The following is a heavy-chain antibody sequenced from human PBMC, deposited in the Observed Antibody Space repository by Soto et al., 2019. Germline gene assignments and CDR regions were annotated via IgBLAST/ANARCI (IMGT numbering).Heavy chain of an antibody. Sequence: PGGSLRLSCAASGFIFSTYAMNWVRQAPGKGLEWVSAISGSGVSTFYADSLKGRFTISRDNSKNTLYLQMNSLRAEDTAVYYCAKALVVVNPFDYWGQGTLVTVSS. CDR2: ISGSGVST. D-gene: IGHD3-22*01. CDR1: GFIFSTYA. CDR3: AKALVVVNPFDY. J-gene: IGHJ4*02. V-gene: IGHV3-23*01.